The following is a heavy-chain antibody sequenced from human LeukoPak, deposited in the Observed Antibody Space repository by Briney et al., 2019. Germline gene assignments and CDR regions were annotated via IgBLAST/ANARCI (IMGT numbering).Heavy chain of an antibody. CDR1: GFTFSSYS. CDR3: VGEGGGGSYDDY. V-gene: IGHV3-48*03. D-gene: IGHD1-26*01. J-gene: IGHJ4*03. CDR2: ISSSGDTV. Sequence: GGSLRLSCVASGFTFSSYSMNWVRQAPGQGLEWISYISSSGDTVYYVDSVKGRFTISNDNAKRSLFLQMTSLRGEATAHYYVVGEGGGGSYDDYSGQG.